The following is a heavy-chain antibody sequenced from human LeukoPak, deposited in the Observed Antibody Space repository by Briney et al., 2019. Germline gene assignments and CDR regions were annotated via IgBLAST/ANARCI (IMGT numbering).Heavy chain of an antibody. D-gene: IGHD3-3*01. CDR3: ARSYDFANWFDP. CDR1: GGSISSYY. J-gene: IGHJ5*02. V-gene: IGHV4-4*07. Sequence: SETLSLTCTVSGGSISSYYWSWIRQPAGKGLEWIGRIYTSGSTNYNPSLKSRVTISVDTSKNQFSLKLSSVTAADTAVYYCARSYDFANWFDPWGQGTLVTVSS. CDR2: IYTSGST.